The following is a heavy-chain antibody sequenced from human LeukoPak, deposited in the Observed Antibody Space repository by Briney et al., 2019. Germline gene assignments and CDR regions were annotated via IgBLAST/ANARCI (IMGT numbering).Heavy chain of an antibody. D-gene: IGHD2-15*01. CDR3: ARDRSLDY. J-gene: IGHJ4*02. CDR2: IYYSGST. Sequence: SETLSLTCTVSGGSISSYYWSWIRQPPGKGLEWIGYIYYSGSTNYNPSLKSRVTISVDTSKNQFSLKLSSVTAADTAVYCCARDRSLDYWGQGTLVTVSS. CDR1: GGSISSYY. V-gene: IGHV4-59*01.